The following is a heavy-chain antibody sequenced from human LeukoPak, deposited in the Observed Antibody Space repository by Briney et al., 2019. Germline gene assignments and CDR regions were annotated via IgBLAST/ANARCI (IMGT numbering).Heavy chain of an antibody. CDR1: GGSISSYY. CDR3: ARGAVWFGEGD. CDR2: IYYSGST. D-gene: IGHD3-10*01. Sequence: SETLSLTCTVSGGSISSYYWSWIRQPPGKGLEWIGYIYYSGSTNYNPSLKSRVTMSVDTSKNQFSLKLSSVTAADTAVYYCARGAVWFGEGDWGQGTLVTVSS. J-gene: IGHJ4*02. V-gene: IGHV4-59*12.